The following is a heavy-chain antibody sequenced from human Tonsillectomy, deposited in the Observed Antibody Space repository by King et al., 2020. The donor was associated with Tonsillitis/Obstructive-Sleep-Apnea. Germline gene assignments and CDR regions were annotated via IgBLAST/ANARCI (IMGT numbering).Heavy chain of an antibody. CDR3: ARSRSYGQPRATDGFDP. CDR1: GFTFSSYW. V-gene: IGHV3-74*01. J-gene: IGHJ5*02. D-gene: IGHD1-26*01. Sequence: EVQLVESGGGLVQPGGSLRLSCAASGFTFSSYWMHWVRQAPGRGLVWVSRINSDGSSTSYAYSVKGRVTSSSDNAKNTLYLQMNSLIAEDTAVYYCARSRSYGQPRATDGFDPWGQGTLVTVSS. CDR2: INSDGSST.